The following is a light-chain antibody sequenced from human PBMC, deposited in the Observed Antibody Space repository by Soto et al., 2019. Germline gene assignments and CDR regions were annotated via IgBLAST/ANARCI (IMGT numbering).Light chain of an antibody. CDR1: RDIGKF. V-gene: IGKV1-33*01. CDR2: DAS. J-gene: IGKJ5*01. Sequence: DIQMTQSPSSLSASVGDRVTITCQASRDIGKFLNWFQEKPGKAPKLLIYDASNLQTGVASRFSGSGSGTDFTFTITNLQPEDFVTYYCQRYDSLPPTFGQGTRLEIK. CDR3: QRYDSLPPT.